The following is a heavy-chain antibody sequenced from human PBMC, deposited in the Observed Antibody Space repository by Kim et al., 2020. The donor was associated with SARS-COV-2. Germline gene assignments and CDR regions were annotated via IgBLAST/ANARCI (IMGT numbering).Heavy chain of an antibody. Sequence: GGSLRLSCAASGFTFSDYYMSWIRQAPGKGLEWVSYISSSGSTIYYADSVKGRFTISRDNAKNSLYLQMNSLRAEDTAVYYCARDQGWGFGELPDDAFDIWGQGTMVTVSS. CDR1: GFTFSDYY. V-gene: IGHV3-11*01. D-gene: IGHD3-10*01. CDR2: ISSSGSTI. J-gene: IGHJ3*02. CDR3: ARDQGWGFGELPDDAFDI.